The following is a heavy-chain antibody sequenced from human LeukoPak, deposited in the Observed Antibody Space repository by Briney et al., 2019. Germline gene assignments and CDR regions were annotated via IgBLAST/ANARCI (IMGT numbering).Heavy chain of an antibody. D-gene: IGHD2-2*02. CDR3: ARGVDIVVVPAAIRRKAGDYFDY. J-gene: IGHJ4*02. CDR2: INHSGST. Sequence: SETLSLTCAVYGGSFSGYYWSWIRQPPGKGLEWIGEINHSGSTSYNPSLKSRVTISVDTSKNQFSLKLSSVTAADTAVYYCARGVDIVVVPAAIRRKAGDYFDYWGQGTLVTVSS. V-gene: IGHV4-34*01. CDR1: GGSFSGYY.